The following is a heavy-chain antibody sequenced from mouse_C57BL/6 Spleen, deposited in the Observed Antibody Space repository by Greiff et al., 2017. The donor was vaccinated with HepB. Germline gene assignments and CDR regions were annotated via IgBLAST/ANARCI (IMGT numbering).Heavy chain of an antibody. D-gene: IGHD4-1*02. Sequence: VNVVESGPGLVAPSQSLSITCTVSGFSLTSYAISWVRQPPGKGLEWLGVIWTGGGTNYNSALKSRLSISKDNSKSQVFLKMNSLQTDDTARYYCATNSNAMDYWGQGTSVTVSS. CDR3: ATNSNAMDY. CDR1: GFSLTSYA. CDR2: IWTGGGT. J-gene: IGHJ4*01. V-gene: IGHV2-9-1*01.